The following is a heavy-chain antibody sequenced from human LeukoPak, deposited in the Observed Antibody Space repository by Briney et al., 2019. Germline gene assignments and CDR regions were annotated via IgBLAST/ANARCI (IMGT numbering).Heavy chain of an antibody. V-gene: IGHV3-66*01. J-gene: IGHJ4*02. CDR1: GFTVSANH. Sequence: GGSLRLSCAVSGFTVSANHITWVRQAPGKGLECVSVIYGGGSTYYADSVKGRFTISRDSSKNTVYLQMNSLRAEDTAVYYCAGAGGYSGYGSQGTLVTVSS. CDR3: AGAGGYSGY. CDR2: IYGGGST. D-gene: IGHD5-12*01.